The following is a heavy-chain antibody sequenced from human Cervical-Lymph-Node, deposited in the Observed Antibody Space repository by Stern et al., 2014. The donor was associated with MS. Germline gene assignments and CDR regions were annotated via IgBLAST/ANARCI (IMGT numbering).Heavy chain of an antibody. CDR3: AKIIGVGATYVWDYYFALDV. J-gene: IGHJ6*02. Sequence: QLQLQESGPGLVKPSETLSLTCTVSGGSISSYYWSWIRQPPGKGLEWVGYIHYTGSTNYNPSLNSRVAISVDTSHNQFSVKLTSVTAADTAVYYCAKIIGVGATYVWDYYFALDVWGQGTTVTVSS. V-gene: IGHV4-59*01. D-gene: IGHD1-26*01. CDR2: IHYTGST. CDR1: GGSISSYY.